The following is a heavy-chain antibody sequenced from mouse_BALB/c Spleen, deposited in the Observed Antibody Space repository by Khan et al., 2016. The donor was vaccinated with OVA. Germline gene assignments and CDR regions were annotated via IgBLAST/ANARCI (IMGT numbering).Heavy chain of an antibody. CDR1: GYSITSVYA. Sequence: EVQFQESGPGLVKPSQSLSLTCTVTGYSITSVYAWNWIRQFPGNKLEWMGYIHYSGSPSYIPSLKSRISITRDTSKNQFFLPLNSVTSEDTATYYCARGRAYWGQGTLVTVSA. CDR3: ARGRAY. D-gene: IGHD3-3*01. CDR2: IHYSGSP. J-gene: IGHJ3*01. V-gene: IGHV3-2*02.